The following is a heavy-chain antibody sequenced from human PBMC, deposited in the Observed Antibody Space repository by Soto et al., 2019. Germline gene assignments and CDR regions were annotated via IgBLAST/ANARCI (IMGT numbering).Heavy chain of an antibody. J-gene: IGHJ6*02. Sequence: QLQLQESGSGLVKPSQTLSLTCAVSGDSISSGGLSWSWIRQPPGKGLEWIGYIYHSGSTYYNPSLKSRVTISVDRSKNQFSLKLSSVTAADTAVYYCARAYCSGGSCFSGMDVWGQGTTVTVSS. CDR1: GDSISSGGLS. CDR3: ARAYCSGGSCFSGMDV. CDR2: IYHSGST. V-gene: IGHV4-30-2*01. D-gene: IGHD2-15*01.